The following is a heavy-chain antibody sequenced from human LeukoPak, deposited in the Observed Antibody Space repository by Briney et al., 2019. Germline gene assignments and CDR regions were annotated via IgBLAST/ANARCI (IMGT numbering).Heavy chain of an antibody. D-gene: IGHD6-6*01. Sequence: ASVKVSCKASGYTFTSYAISWVRQAPGQGLEWMGWISPDNGNTNYAQSLQGGVTMTTDTSTSTTYMELRSLRSDDPAVYYCARTYSSFRFGPWGQGTLVTVSS. CDR2: ISPDNGNT. CDR1: GYTFTSYA. J-gene: IGHJ5*02. V-gene: IGHV1-18*01. CDR3: ARTYSSFRFGP.